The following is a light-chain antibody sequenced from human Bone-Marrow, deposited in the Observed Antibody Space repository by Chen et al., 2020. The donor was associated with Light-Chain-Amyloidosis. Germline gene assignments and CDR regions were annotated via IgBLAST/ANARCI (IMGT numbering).Light chain of an antibody. CDR2: DDS. J-gene: IGLJ3*02. V-gene: IGLV3-21*02. CDR1: NIGSTS. Sequence: SYVLTQPSSVSVAPGQTATIACGGNNIGSTSVHWYQQTPGQAPLLVVYDDSDRPSGIPGRLSGSNSGNTATLTISRVEAGEEADYYSQVWDRSSDRPGFGGGTKLTVL. CDR3: QVWDRSSDRPG.